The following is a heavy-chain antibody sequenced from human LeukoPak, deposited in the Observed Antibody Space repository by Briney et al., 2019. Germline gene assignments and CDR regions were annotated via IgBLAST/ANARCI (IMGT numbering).Heavy chain of an antibody. V-gene: IGHV3-30*04. Sequence: GGSLRLSCAASGFTFSSYAMHWVCQAPGKGLEWVAVMYSGGSTTFYGDSVKGRFTISRDNTKNTLFLQMNSLRADDTAVYYCARLVVTGIDYWGQGALVTVSS. D-gene: IGHD2-21*02. J-gene: IGHJ4*02. CDR1: GFTFSSYA. CDR2: MYSGGSTT. CDR3: ARLVVTGIDY.